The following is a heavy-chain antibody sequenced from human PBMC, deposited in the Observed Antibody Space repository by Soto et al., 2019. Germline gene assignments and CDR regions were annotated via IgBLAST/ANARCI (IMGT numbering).Heavy chain of an antibody. Sequence: FMRLSFAASGFTFSSYAMHWVGQAPGKGLEWVAVISYDGSNKYYADPVKGRFTISRDNSKNTLYLQMNSLRAEDTAVSYCARGPSSLTRFDYWGQGTLVTVSS. V-gene: IGHV3-30-3*01. CDR3: ARGPSSLTRFDY. D-gene: IGHD2-2*01. J-gene: IGHJ4*02. CDR1: GFTFSSYA. CDR2: ISYDGSNK.